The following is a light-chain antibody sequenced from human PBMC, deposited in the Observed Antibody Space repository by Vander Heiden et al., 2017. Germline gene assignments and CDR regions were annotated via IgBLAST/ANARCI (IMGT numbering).Light chain of an antibody. CDR3: GTWDSSLSAYV. CDR1: SSNIGKKF. V-gene: IGLV1-51*01. CDR2: ENN. Sequence: QSVLTQPPSVSAAAGQKVTISRSGDSSNIGKKFVSWYQHLPGAAPKLLIYENNKRPSGIPARFSGSKSGTSGTLDITGLQSGDEGDYYCGTWDSSLSAYVFGTGTEVTVL. J-gene: IGLJ1*01.